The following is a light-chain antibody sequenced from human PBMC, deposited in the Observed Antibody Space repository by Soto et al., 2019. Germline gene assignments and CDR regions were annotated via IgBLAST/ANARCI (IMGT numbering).Light chain of an antibody. CDR2: GAS. CDR1: QSISSNY. J-gene: IGKJ3*01. Sequence: EIVLTQSPGTLSLSPGERATLSRRASQSISSNYLAWYQQRPGQAPRLLIFGASYRATGIPDRFSGSGSGTDFTLTISRLEPEDFAVYYCQQYSSSPPEFTFGPGTRVESK. CDR3: QQYSSSPPEFT. V-gene: IGKV3-20*01.